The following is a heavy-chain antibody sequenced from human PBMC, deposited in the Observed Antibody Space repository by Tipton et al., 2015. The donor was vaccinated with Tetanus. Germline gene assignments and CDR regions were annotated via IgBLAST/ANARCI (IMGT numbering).Heavy chain of an antibody. CDR2: IYYSGST. D-gene: IGHD6-13*01. CDR3: ARLGVYPDY. V-gene: IGHV4-59*01. CDR1: GGSISSYY. J-gene: IGHJ4*02. Sequence: TLSLTCTVSGGSISSYYWSWIRQPPGKGLEWIGYIYYSGSTNYNSSLKSRVTISVDTSKNQFSLKLSSVTAADTAVYYCARLGVYPDYWGQGTLVTVSS.